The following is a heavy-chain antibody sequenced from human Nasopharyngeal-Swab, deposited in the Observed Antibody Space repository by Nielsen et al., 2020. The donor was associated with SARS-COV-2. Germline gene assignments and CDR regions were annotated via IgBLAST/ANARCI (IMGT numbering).Heavy chain of an antibody. D-gene: IGHD6-19*01. CDR3: ARRAVAGEYFQH. Sequence: GESLKISCAASGFTFSSYSMNWVRQAPGKGLEWVSSISSSSSYIYYADSVKGRFTISRDSAKNSLYLQMNSLRAEDTAVYYCARRAVAGEYFQHWGQGTLVTVSS. CDR2: ISSSSSYI. CDR1: GFTFSSYS. V-gene: IGHV3-21*01. J-gene: IGHJ1*01.